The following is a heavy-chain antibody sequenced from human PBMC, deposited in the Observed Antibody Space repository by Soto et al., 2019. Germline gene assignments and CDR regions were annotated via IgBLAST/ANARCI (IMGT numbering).Heavy chain of an antibody. CDR1: VGSISNYY. CDR2: IHSSGST. CDR3: ARYYYDTSGYYYDY. J-gene: IGHJ4*02. D-gene: IGHD3-22*01. V-gene: IGHV4-59*01. Sequence: SETLSLTCTVSVGSISNYYWSWIRQPPGKGMEWIGNIHSSGSTNYNPSLKSRVTISVDKSKNQFSLKLSSVTAADTAVYYCARYYYDTSGYYYDYWGQGSLVTVSS.